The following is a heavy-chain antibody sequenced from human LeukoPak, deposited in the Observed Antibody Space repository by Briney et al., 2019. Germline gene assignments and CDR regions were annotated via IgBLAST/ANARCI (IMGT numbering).Heavy chain of an antibody. CDR3: ARGTAVTTRWSNWFDP. J-gene: IGHJ5*02. CDR2: ISSSSSTI. V-gene: IGHV3-48*01. CDR1: GFTFSSYS. D-gene: IGHD4-11*01. Sequence: PGGSLRLSCAASGFTFSSYSMNWVRQAPGKGLEWVSHISSSSSTIYYADSVKGRFTISRDNAKNSLYLQMNSLRAEDTAVYYCARGTAVTTRWSNWFDPWGQGTLVTVSS.